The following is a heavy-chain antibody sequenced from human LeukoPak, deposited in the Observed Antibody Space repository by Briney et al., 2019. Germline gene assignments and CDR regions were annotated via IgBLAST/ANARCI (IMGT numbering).Heavy chain of an antibody. D-gene: IGHD1-26*01. V-gene: IGHV3-23*01. CDR1: GFTFSTYS. J-gene: IGHJ3*02. Sequence: GGSLRLSCAASGFTFSTYSMNWVRQAPGKGLEWVSAISGGGGNTYYADSVKGRFTISRDNSKNTLYLQMNSLRAEDTAVYYCGKNRYSGSLSPFDIWGQGTMVTVSS. CDR3: GKNRYSGSLSPFDI. CDR2: ISGGGGNT.